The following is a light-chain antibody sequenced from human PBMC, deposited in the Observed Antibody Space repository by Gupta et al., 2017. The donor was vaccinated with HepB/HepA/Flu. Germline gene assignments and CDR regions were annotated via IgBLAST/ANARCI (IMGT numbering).Light chain of an antibody. CDR1: SSDVGGYNY. Sequence: QSALTQPASVSGSPGQSITISCTGTSSDVGGYNYVSWYQQHPAKAPNLMIYDVSNRPSGVSNRFSGSKSGNTASLTISGLQAEDEADYYCSSYTSSSTLVFGGGIKLTVL. CDR3: SSYTSSSTLV. CDR2: DVS. V-gene: IGLV2-14*03. J-gene: IGLJ2*01.